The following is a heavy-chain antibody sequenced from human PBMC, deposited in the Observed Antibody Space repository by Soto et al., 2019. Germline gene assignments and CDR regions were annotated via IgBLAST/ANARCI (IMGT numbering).Heavy chain of an antibody. CDR3: VRQVTVAGHHYYYYYGMDV. CDR2: IYPGDSDT. Sequence: GESLKISCKGSGYSFTSYWIGWVRQMPGKGLEWMGIIYPGDSDTRYSPSFQGQVTISADKSISTAYLQWSSLKASDTAMYYCVRQVTVAGHHYYYYYGMDVWGQGTTVTVSS. D-gene: IGHD6-19*01. J-gene: IGHJ6*02. V-gene: IGHV5-51*01. CDR1: GYSFTSYW.